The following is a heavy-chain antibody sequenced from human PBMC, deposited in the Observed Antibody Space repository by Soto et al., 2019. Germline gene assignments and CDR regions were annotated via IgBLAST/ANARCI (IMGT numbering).Heavy chain of an antibody. CDR2: IIPIFGTA. CDR3: ASLWDYDFWSGYYTGSSYNWFDP. V-gene: IGHV1-69*13. J-gene: IGHJ5*02. CDR1: GGTFSSYA. D-gene: IGHD3-3*01. Sequence: SVKVSCKASGGTFSSYAISWVRQAPGQGLEWMGGIIPIFGTANYAQKFQGRVTITADESTSTAYMELSSLRSEDTAVYYCASLWDYDFWSGYYTGSSYNWFDPWGHGTLVTVSS.